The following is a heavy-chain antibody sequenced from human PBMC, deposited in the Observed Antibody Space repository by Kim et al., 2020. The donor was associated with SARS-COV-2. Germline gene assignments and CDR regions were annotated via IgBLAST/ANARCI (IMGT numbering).Heavy chain of an antibody. D-gene: IGHD6-19*01. CDR3: ASQSSARYYCGMDV. CDR2: TYSGGET. Sequence: GGSLRLSCAASGFIVTNNCVMLVRQAPGKGLERISITYSGGETFYADSVKGRFTVSRDDSRNTLFLQMDSLRVEDTAVYHCASQSSARYYCGMDVWGQGTPVTVSS. V-gene: IGHV3-53*01. CDR1: GFIVTNNC. J-gene: IGHJ6*02.